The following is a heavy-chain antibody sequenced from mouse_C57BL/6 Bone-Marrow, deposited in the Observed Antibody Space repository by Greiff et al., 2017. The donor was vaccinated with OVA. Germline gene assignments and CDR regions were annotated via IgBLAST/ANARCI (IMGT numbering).Heavy chain of an antibody. CDR1: GYTFTSYW. Sequence: QVQLQQPGAELVRPGTSVKLSCKASGYTFTSYWMHWVKQRPGQGLEWIGVIDPSDSYTNYNQKFKGKATLTVDTSSSTAYMQLSSLTSEDSAVYYCARRSYSKDYWGQGTTLTVSS. CDR2: IDPSDSYT. D-gene: IGHD2-5*01. V-gene: IGHV1-59*01. CDR3: ARRSYSKDY. J-gene: IGHJ2*01.